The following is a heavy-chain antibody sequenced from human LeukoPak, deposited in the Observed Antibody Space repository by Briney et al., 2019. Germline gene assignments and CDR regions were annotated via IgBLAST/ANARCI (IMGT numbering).Heavy chain of an antibody. Sequence: GGSLRLSCAASGFSFSSYNMNWVRQAPGKGLEWVSQITSGTTIYYADSVKGRFTISRGNAKNSLYLQMNSLRAEDTAVYYCCSGSCYGGVWGFDYWRQGSLVSVSS. CDR1: GFSFSSYN. D-gene: IGHD1-26*01. CDR3: CSGSCYGGVWGFDY. V-gene: IGHV3-48*01. CDR2: ITSGTTI. J-gene: IGHJ4*02.